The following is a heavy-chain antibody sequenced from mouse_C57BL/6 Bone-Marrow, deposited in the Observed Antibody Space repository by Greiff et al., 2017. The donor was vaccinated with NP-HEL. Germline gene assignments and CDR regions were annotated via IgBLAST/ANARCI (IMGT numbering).Heavy chain of an antibody. Sequence: EVQGVESGPELVKPGASVKISCKASGYSFTDYNMNWVKQSNGKSLEWIGVINPNYGTTSYNQKFKGKATLTVDQSSSTAYMQLNSLTSEDSAVYYCARFPLIYDGYYVHAMDYWGQGTSVTVSS. CDR2: INPNYGTT. D-gene: IGHD2-3*01. CDR1: GYSFTDYN. V-gene: IGHV1-39*01. CDR3: ARFPLIYDGYYVHAMDY. J-gene: IGHJ4*01.